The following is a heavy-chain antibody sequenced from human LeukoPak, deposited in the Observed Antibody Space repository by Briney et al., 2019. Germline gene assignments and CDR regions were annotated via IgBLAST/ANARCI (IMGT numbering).Heavy chain of an antibody. CDR3: AKVGWGSSSSWYAYYYYYYVDV. J-gene: IGHJ6*03. D-gene: IGHD6-13*01. Sequence: GGSLRLSCAASGFTFSSYGMHWVRQAPGKGLEWVAFIRYDGSNKYYADSVKGRFTISRDNSKNTLYLQMNSLRAEDTAVYYCAKVGWGSSSSWYAYYYYYYVDVWGKGTTVTVSS. CDR2: IRYDGSNK. V-gene: IGHV3-30*02. CDR1: GFTFSSYG.